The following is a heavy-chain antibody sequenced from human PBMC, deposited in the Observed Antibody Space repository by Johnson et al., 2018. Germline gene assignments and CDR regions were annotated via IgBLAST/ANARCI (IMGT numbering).Heavy chain of an antibody. J-gene: IGHJ6*01. CDR3: ARGPARYGYGMGG. CDR1: GFTFSSYW. Sequence: EVQLVESGGGLVQPGGSLRLSCAASGFTFSSYWMSWVRQAPGKGLEWVANIKQDGSEKSYVDSVKGRFTISRDNAKNSLYLQMNSLRAGDTAVCYCARGPARYGYGMGGWGQGATVTVFS. D-gene: IGHD3-10*01. V-gene: IGHV3-7*01. CDR2: IKQDGSEK.